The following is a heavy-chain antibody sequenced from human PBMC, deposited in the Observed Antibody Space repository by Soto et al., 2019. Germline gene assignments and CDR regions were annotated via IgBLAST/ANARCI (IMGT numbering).Heavy chain of an antibody. CDR2: INQDVSVK. CDR1: EFTYIGYW. Sequence: GGSVRLSCAAAEFTYIGYWLSWIRQAPGKGLEWVANINQDVSVKYSVDSVKGRFTISRDNAKNSLYLQMNSLGAEDTAVYYCAKVSYQSWSIDYWGQGTLVTSPQ. J-gene: IGHJ4*02. D-gene: IGHD6-13*01. V-gene: IGHV3-7*01. CDR3: AKVSYQSWSIDY.